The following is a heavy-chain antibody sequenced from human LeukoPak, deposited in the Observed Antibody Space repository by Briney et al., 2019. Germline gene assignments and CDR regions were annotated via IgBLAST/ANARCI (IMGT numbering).Heavy chain of an antibody. J-gene: IGHJ6*03. CDR2: IYTSGST. CDR3: ATHYYMDV. V-gene: IGHV4-4*09. Sequence: SETLSLTCTVSGGSLSSYFWSWIRQPPGEGLEWIGYIYTSGSTNNNPSLKSRVTISVHTSKNQSSLKLSSLTAADTAVYYCATHYYMDVWGKATTVTVSS. CDR1: GGSLSSYF.